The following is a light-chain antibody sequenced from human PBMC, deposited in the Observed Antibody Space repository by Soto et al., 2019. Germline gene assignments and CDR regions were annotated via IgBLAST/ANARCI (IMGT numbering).Light chain of an antibody. Sequence: QSVLTQPASVSGSPGQSITISCTGTSSDVGGYNYVSWYRQHPGKAPKLMIYDVTNRPSGVSNRFSGSKSGNTASLTISGLQAEDEADFYCSSYTSSSTLVFGGGTKVTVL. J-gene: IGLJ2*01. V-gene: IGLV2-14*01. CDR3: SSYTSSSTLV. CDR2: DVT. CDR1: SSDVGGYNY.